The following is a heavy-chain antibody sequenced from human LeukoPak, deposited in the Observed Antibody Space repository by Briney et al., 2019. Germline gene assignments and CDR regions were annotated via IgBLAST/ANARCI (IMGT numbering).Heavy chain of an antibody. CDR2: IYSGDST. J-gene: IGHJ4*02. Sequence: GRSLTLSCAASAFITNYMSWVRQAPGKGLESVSVIYSGDSTYYADSVKGRFTISRDISKNTLYLQMNSLRPEDTAVYHCARDLWDATGYWGQGTLVTVSS. CDR1: AFITNY. D-gene: IGHD3-3*01. CDR3: ARDLWDATGY. V-gene: IGHV3-66*02.